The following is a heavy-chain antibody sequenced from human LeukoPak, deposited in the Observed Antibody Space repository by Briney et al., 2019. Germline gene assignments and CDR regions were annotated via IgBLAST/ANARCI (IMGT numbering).Heavy chain of an antibody. CDR2: ISGGSDYI. V-gene: IGHV3-21*01. CDR3: ARWGLGPSFDY. CDR1: GFMFNGYS. Sequence: GGSLRLSCAASGFMFNGYSMTWVRQAPGKGLEWVSYISGGSDYIFYTDSVKGRFTISRDNAKESLYLQLNSLRVEDTAVYYCARWGLGPSFDYWGQGTRVTVSS. J-gene: IGHJ4*02. D-gene: IGHD1-26*01.